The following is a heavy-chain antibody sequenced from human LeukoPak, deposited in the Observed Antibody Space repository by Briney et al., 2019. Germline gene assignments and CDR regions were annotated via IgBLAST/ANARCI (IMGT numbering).Heavy chain of an antibody. CDR3: AKSMTLQWRGFFDL. D-gene: IGHD6-19*01. J-gene: IGHJ2*01. CDR1: GFAFSTYA. V-gene: IGHV3-23*01. CDR2: ISDSGANT. Sequence: GGSLRLSCAASGFAFSTYAMSWVRQAPGKGLEWVSTISDSGANTYYADSVRGRFTISRDNSKNTLYLQKNSLRADDTAIYYCAKSMTLQWRGFFDLWGRGTHVTVSS.